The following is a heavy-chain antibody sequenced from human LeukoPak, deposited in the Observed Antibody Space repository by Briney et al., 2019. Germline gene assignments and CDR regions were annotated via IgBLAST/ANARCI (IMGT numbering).Heavy chain of an antibody. D-gene: IGHD2-8*01. CDR3: ARIGYCTNGVCSDYFDY. CDR1: GGSISSYY. Sequence: SETLSLTCTVSGGSISSYYWSWIRQLPGKGLEWIGYIYYSGSTNYNPSLKSRVTISVDTSKNQFSLKLSSVTAADTAVYYCARIGYCTNGVCSDYFDYWGQGTLVTVSS. V-gene: IGHV4-59*01. J-gene: IGHJ4*02. CDR2: IYYSGST.